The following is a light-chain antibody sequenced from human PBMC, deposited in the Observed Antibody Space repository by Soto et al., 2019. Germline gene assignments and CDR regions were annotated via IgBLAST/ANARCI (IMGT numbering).Light chain of an antibody. CDR3: CSYVVGYSAG. V-gene: IGLV2-11*01. Sequence: QSALTQPRAVSGSPGQSVTVSCIGTSSDVGDYNFVSWYQQHPGKAPKLMIYDVSKRPSGVPDRFSGSKSGNTASLTISGPQAEDEVAYSCCSYVVGYSAGFGSGTKVTVL. J-gene: IGLJ6*01. CDR1: SSDVGDYNF. CDR2: DVS.